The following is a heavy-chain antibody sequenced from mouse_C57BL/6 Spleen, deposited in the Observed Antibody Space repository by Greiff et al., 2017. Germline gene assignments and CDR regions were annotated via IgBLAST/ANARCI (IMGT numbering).Heavy chain of an antibody. CDR2: IYPGDGDT. V-gene: IGHV1-82*01. Sequence: QVQLKESGPELVKPGASVKISCKASGYAFSSSWMNWVKQRPGKGLEWIGRIYPGDGDTNYNGKFKGKATLTADKSSSTAYMQLSSLTSADSAVYFCARGYDYEAYWGQGTLVTVSA. D-gene: IGHD2-4*01. CDR1: GYAFSSSW. CDR3: ARGYDYEAY. J-gene: IGHJ3*01.